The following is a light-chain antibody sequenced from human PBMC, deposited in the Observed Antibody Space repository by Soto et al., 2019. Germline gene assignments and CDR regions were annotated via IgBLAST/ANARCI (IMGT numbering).Light chain of an antibody. J-gene: IGKJ5*01. CDR1: QSVSSY. CDR3: QQRSNWPS. Sequence: IVLTQSPAPLSLSPGERATLSCRASQSVSSYLAWYQHKPGQAPRLLIYDASNRATGIPARFSGSGSGTDFTLTISSLEPEDFALYYCQQRSNWPSFDQGTRLEIK. V-gene: IGKV3-11*01. CDR2: DAS.